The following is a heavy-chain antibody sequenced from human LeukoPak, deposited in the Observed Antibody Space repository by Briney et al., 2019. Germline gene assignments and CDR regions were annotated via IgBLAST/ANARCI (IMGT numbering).Heavy chain of an antibody. D-gene: IGHD1-26*01. Sequence: SETLSLTCTVSGGSISSYYSSWIRQPPGKGLEWIGYIYYTGSTNYNPSLKSRVTMSADTSKNQFSLKLSSVTAADTAVYFCARVGGWEPKLHGVTFDYLGQGTLATVSS. V-gene: IGHV4-59*01. CDR2: IYYTGST. CDR1: GGSISSYY. J-gene: IGHJ4*02. CDR3: ARVGGWEPKLHGVTFDY.